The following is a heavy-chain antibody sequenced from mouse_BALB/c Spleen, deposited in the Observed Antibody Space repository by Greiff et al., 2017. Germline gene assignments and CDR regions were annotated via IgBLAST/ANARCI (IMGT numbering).Heavy chain of an antibody. J-gene: IGHJ3*01. CDR1: GFTFSSFG. Sequence: EVKVVESGGGLVQPGGSRKLSCAASGFTFSSFGMHWVRQAPEKGLEWVAYISSGSSTIYYADTVKGRFTISRDNPKNTLFLQMTSLRSEDTAMYYCARGDYRAWFAYWGQGTLVTVSA. CDR2: ISSGSSTI. D-gene: IGHD2-14*01. CDR3: ARGDYRAWFAY. V-gene: IGHV5-17*02.